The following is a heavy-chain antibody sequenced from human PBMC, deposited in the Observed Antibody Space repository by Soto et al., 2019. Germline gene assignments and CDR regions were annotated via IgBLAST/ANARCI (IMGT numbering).Heavy chain of an antibody. CDR1: GGSISSYY. Sequence: QVQLQESGPGLVKPSETLSLTCTVSGGSISSYYWSWIRQPPGKGLEWIGYIYYSGSTNYNPSLKIRVTISVDTSKNQFSLKLSSVTAADTAVYYCARGIAALDYWGQGTLVTVSS. CDR3: ARGIAALDY. CDR2: IYYSGST. D-gene: IGHD6-25*01. V-gene: IGHV4-59*01. J-gene: IGHJ4*02.